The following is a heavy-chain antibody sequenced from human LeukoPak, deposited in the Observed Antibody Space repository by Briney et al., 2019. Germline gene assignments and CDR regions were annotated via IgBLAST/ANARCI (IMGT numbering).Heavy chain of an antibody. D-gene: IGHD3-22*01. CDR3: AKDRGAPTYYYDSSGYFYLAGYGMDV. CDR2: ISSSGSTI. CDR1: GFTFSDYY. Sequence: PGGSLRLSCAASGFTFSDYYMSWIRQAPGKGLEWVSYISSSGSTIYYADSVKGRFTISRDNAKNSLYLQMNSLRAEDTAVYYCAKDRGAPTYYYDSSGYFYLAGYGMDVWGQGTTVTVSS. V-gene: IGHV3-11*01. J-gene: IGHJ6*02.